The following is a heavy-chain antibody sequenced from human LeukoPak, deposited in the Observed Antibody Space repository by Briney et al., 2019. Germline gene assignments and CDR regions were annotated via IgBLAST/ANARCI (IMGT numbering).Heavy chain of an antibody. CDR1: GDSISIYY. CDR3: ARGGYYGSGNDFRFDP. D-gene: IGHD3-10*01. CDR2: ISADGST. V-gene: IGHV4-4*07. Sequence: PSETLSLTCTVSGDSISIYYWSWIRQPAGKGLEWIGRISADGSTNYKPSLKSRVTISVDTSKNQFSLKLSSVTAADTAVYYCARGGYYGSGNDFRFDPWGQGTLVTVSS. J-gene: IGHJ5*02.